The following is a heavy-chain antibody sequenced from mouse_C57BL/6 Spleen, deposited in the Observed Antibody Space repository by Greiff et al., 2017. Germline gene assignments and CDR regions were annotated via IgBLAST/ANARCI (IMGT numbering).Heavy chain of an antibody. CDR2: IAPETGGT. V-gene: IGHV1-15*01. D-gene: IGHD2-4*01. Sequence: QVQLQQSGAELVRPGASVTLSCTASGYTFTDYEMHWVKQTPVHGLEWIGAIAPETGGTAYNQKFKGKAILTADKSSSPAYMELRSLTSEDSAVYYCTRDDYEGYAMDYWGQGTSVTVSS. CDR3: TRDDYEGYAMDY. CDR1: GYTFTDYE. J-gene: IGHJ4*01.